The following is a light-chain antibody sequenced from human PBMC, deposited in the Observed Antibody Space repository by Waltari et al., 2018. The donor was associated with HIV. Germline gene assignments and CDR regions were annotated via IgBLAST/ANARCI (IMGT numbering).Light chain of an antibody. Sequence: EIVMTQSPATLSLSPGERATLPCRASQSVNSSYLSWYQQRPGQSPRHLIHGASTRATGIPARFSVIGAGTDFTLTIISLQLEDFAVYYCQQDYNLPGTFGQGTKGEIK. V-gene: IGKV3D-7*01. CDR2: GAS. J-gene: IGKJ1*01. CDR1: QSVNSSY. CDR3: QQDYNLPGT.